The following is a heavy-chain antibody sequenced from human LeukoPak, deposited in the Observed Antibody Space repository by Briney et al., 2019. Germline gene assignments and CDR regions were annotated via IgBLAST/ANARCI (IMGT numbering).Heavy chain of an antibody. V-gene: IGHV4-59*01. CDR3: ARASFYYDSSGYPRYYMDV. D-gene: IGHD3-22*01. CDR1: GDSISSYY. CDR2: ICYSGST. J-gene: IGHJ6*03. Sequence: SETLSLTCTVSGDSISSYYWSWIRQPPGKGLEWIGYICYSGSTNYNPSLKSRVTISVDTSKNQFSLKLSSVTAADTAVYYCARASFYYDSSGYPRYYMDVWGKGTTVTVSS.